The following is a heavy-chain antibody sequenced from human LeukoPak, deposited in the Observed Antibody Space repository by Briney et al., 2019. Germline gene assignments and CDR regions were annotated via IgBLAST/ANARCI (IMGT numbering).Heavy chain of an antibody. CDR3: ARLQNTYDSSGYYSAFDI. J-gene: IGHJ3*02. CDR2: ISYDGSNK. CDR1: GFTFSSYA. Sequence: PGGSLRLSCAASGFTFSSYAMHWVRQAPGKGLEWVAVISYDGSNKYYADSVKGRFTISRDNSKNTLYLQMNSLRAEDTAVYYCARLQNTYDSSGYYSAFDIWGQGTMVTVSS. D-gene: IGHD3-22*01. V-gene: IGHV3-30*14.